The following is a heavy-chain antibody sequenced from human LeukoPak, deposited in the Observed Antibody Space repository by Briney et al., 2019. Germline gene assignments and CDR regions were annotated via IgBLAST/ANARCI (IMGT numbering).Heavy chain of an antibody. J-gene: IGHJ5*02. V-gene: IGHV4-39*01. Sequence: PSETLSLTCTVSCGSISNSSYYWGWIRQPPGKGLEWIGSIYYSGSTYYNPSLKSRVTISVDTSKNQFSLKLSSVTAADTAVYYCARHLRSGWYSPWFDPWGQGTLVTVSS. D-gene: IGHD6-19*01. CDR3: ARHLRSGWYSPWFDP. CDR1: CGSISNSSYY. CDR2: IYYSGST.